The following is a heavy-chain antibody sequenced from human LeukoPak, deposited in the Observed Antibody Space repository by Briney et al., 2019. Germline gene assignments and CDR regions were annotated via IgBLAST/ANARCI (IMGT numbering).Heavy chain of an antibody. CDR2: IFDSGST. Sequence: SETLSLTCIVSGGSISGYYWSWVRQPPGKGLEWLGHIFDSGSTNYNPSLKSRLTISVDTSKNQFSMKLSSVIAADTAVYYCARQLLRYFDRAAFDIWGQGTMVTVSS. CDR1: GGSISGYY. V-gene: IGHV4-59*08. CDR3: ARQLLRYFDRAAFDI. D-gene: IGHD3-9*01. J-gene: IGHJ3*02.